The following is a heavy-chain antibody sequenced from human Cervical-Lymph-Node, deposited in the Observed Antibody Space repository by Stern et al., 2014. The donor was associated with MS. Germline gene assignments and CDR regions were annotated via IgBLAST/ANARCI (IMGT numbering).Heavy chain of an antibody. CDR1: GYTFTSYW. Sequence: VQLVQSGPEVKRPGESLKISCQASGYTFTSYWIGWVRQMPGKGLEWIAIIFPGGSDISYSPSFQGQVTISADKSSSTAYLQWNNLKASDPAIYYCARQRYFDYWGQGTLVTVSS. CDR3: ARQRYFDY. CDR2: IFPGGSDI. V-gene: IGHV5-51*01. J-gene: IGHJ4*02.